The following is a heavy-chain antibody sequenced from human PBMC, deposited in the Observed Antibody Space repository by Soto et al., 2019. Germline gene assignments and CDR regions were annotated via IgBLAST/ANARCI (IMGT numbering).Heavy chain of an antibody. Sequence: ASVKVSCKASGYTFTSYAMHWVRQAPGQRLEWMGWINAGNGNTKYSQKFQGRVTITRDTSASTAYMELSSLRSEDTAVYYCARGPLGGSGSYYNAMYNWFDPWGQGTLVTVSS. CDR3: ARGPLGGSGSYYNAMYNWFDP. CDR2: INAGNGNT. V-gene: IGHV1-3*01. CDR1: GYTFTSYA. J-gene: IGHJ5*02. D-gene: IGHD3-10*01.